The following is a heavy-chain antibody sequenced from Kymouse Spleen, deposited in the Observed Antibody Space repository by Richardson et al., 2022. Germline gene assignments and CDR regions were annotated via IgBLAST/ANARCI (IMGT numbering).Heavy chain of an antibody. D-gene: IGHD6-6*01. CDR2: ISWNSGSI. Sequence: EVQLVESGGGLVQPGRSLRLSCAASGFTFDDYAMHWVRQAPGKGLEWVSGISWNSGSIGYADSVKGRFTISRDNAKNSLYLQMNSLRAEDTALYYCAKDI*QLVPLTTGAREPWSPSPQ. J-gene: IGHJ4*02. CDR3: AKDI*QLVPLTT. CDR1: GFTFDDYA. V-gene: IGHV3-9*01.